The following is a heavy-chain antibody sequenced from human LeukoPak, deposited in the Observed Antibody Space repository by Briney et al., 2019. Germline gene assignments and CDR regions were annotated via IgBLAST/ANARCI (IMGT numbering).Heavy chain of an antibody. CDR1: GYTLTELS. Sequence: ASVKVSCKVSGYTLTELSMHWVRQAPGKGLEWMVGFDPEDGETIYAQKFQGRVTMTEDTSTDTAYMELSSLRSEDTAVYYCATGGGAAAGTFYYYGMDVWGQGTTVTVSS. CDR3: ATGGGAAAGTFYYYGMDV. V-gene: IGHV1-24*01. D-gene: IGHD6-13*01. CDR2: FDPEDGET. J-gene: IGHJ6*02.